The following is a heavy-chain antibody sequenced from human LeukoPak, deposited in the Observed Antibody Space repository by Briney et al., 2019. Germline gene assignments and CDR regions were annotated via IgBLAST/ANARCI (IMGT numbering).Heavy chain of an antibody. V-gene: IGHV3-9*01. CDR3: AKGIPAGPTALDY. CDR2: ISWNSGDI. D-gene: IGHD2-2*01. Sequence: GGSLRLSCTASGFSLDDYAMHWVRQAPGQGLEWVSGISWNSGDIDYADSVKGRFTISRDNAKNSLYLEMKSLRVDDTALYFCAKGIPAGPTALDYWGQGILVTVSS. J-gene: IGHJ4*02. CDR1: GFSLDDYA.